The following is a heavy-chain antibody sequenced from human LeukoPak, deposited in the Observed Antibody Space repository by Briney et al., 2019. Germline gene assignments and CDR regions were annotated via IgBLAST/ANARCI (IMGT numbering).Heavy chain of an antibody. J-gene: IGHJ4*02. V-gene: IGHV4-4*02. CDR1: GASISRGSW. CDR3: ARNGVHNQEH. Sequence: SETLSLTCDVSGASISRGSWWSWVRQPPGKGLEWIGEFSHSGITNFNPSLKSRVTISVDKSRNQFSLNLISVTAADTAVYFCARNGVHNQEHWGQGTLVTVSS. D-gene: IGHD1-1*01. CDR2: FSHSGIT.